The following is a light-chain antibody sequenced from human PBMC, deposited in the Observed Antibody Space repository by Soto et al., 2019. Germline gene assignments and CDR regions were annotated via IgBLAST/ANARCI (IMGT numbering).Light chain of an antibody. CDR3: SSYTSSSIDYV. V-gene: IGLV2-14*01. CDR2: EGS. J-gene: IGLJ1*01. CDR1: SSDVGGYHY. Sequence: QSALTQPASVSGSPGQSITISCSGTSSDVGGYHYVSWYQQHPGKAPKLMIYEGSNRPSGVSNRFAGSKSGNTASLTISGLPAEDVADYYCSSYTSSSIDYVFGTGTKLTVL.